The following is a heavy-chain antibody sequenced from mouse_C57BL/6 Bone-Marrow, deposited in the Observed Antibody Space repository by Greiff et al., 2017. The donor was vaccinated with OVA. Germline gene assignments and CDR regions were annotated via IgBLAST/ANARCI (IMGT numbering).Heavy chain of an antibody. V-gene: IGHV1-15*01. CDR2: IDPETGGT. J-gene: IGHJ2*01. CDR3: TRYGDY. D-gene: IGHD1-1*01. CDR1: GYTFTDYE. Sequence: QVQLQQSGAELVRPGASVTLSCKASGYTFTDYEMHWVKQTPVHGLEWIGAIDPETGGTAYNQKFKGKAILTADKSSSPAYMELRSLTSEDSAVYYCTRYGDYWGQGTTLTVSS.